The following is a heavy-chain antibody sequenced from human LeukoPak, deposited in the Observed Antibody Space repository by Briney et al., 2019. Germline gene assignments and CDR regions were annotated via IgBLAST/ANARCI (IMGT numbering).Heavy chain of an antibody. Sequence: SETLSLTCTVSGGSISSYYWSWIRQPPGKGLEWIGYIYYSGSTNYNPSLKSRVTISVDTSKNQFSLKLSSVTAADTAVYYCASLRGGRYCSSTSCYKDDYWGQGTLVTVSS. CDR2: IYYSGST. V-gene: IGHV4-59*12. CDR3: ASLRGGRYCSSTSCYKDDY. J-gene: IGHJ4*02. CDR1: GGSISSYY. D-gene: IGHD2-2*02.